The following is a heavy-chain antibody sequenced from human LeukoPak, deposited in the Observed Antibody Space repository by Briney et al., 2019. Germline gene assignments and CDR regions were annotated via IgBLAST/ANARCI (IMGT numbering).Heavy chain of an antibody. D-gene: IGHD2-15*01. J-gene: IGHJ4*02. CDR3: ARLCGGSCYSGDY. Sequence: GGSLRLSCTASGFTFSSYSMNWVRQAPGKGLEWVSVIYSGGSTYYADSVKGRFTISRDNSKNTLYLQMNSLRAEDTAVYYCARLCGGSCYSGDYWGQGTLVTVSS. CDR1: GFTFSSYS. V-gene: IGHV3-53*01. CDR2: IYSGGST.